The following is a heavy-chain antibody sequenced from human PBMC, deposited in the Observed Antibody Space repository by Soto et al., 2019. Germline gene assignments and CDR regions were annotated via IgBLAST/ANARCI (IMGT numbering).Heavy chain of an antibody. CDR2: IRSKGYGGTT. CDR1: GFTFGDYA. Sequence: GGSLRLSCTTSGFTFGDYAMRWFRQAPGKGLEWVGFIRSKGYGGTTQYAASVKGRFTISRDDSESIAYLQMDSLKTEDTAQYSCARVVSSSARVVVIAVLWGQGIQVTVSS. V-gene: IGHV3-49*03. J-gene: IGHJ4*02. CDR3: ARVVSSSARVVVIAVL. D-gene: IGHD3-22*01.